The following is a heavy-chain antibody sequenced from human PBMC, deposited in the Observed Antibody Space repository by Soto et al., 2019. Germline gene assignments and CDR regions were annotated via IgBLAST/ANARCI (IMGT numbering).Heavy chain of an antibody. Sequence: SVKVSCKASGGTFSSYAISWVRQAPGQGLEWMGGIIPIFGTANYAQKFQGRVTITADESTSTAYMELSSLRSEDTAVYYCARDSRQQLAYYYYYGMDVWGQGTTVTVSS. CDR3: ARDSRQQLAYYYYYGMDV. V-gene: IGHV1-69*13. CDR2: IIPIFGTA. J-gene: IGHJ6*02. CDR1: GGTFSSYA. D-gene: IGHD6-13*01.